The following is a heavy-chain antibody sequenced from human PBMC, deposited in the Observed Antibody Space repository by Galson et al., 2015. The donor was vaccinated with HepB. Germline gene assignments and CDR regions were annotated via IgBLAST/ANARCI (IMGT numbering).Heavy chain of an antibody. D-gene: IGHD1-26*01. V-gene: IGHV3-30*04. CDR2: LTSAGDKQ. CDR3: ARDAMGRGSGSYSAFDY. J-gene: IGHJ4*02. Sequence: SPRLSCAASGFSSNTYTMHCVRQAPGKGLEGVAALTSAGDKQYYTDSARGRFTISRDNSNNMMYLQMNSLRPEEKSVYYCARDAMGRGSGSYSAFDYWGQGTLVAVSS. CDR1: GFSSNTYT.